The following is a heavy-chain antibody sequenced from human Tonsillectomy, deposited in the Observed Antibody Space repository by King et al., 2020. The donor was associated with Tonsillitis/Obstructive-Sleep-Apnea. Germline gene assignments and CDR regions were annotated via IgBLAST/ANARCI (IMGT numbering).Heavy chain of an antibody. V-gene: IGHV3-48*03. D-gene: IGHD5-12*01. CDR3: ARDGGGYSCYDKIDY. CDR1: GFTFSSYE. CDR2: ISSSGSTI. Sequence: VQLVESGGGLVQPGGSLRLSCAASGFTFSSYEMNWVRQAPGKGLEWVSYISSSGSTIYYADSVKGRFTISRDNAKNSLYLQMNSLRADDTAVYYCARDGGGYSCYDKIDYWGQGTLVTVSS. J-gene: IGHJ4*02.